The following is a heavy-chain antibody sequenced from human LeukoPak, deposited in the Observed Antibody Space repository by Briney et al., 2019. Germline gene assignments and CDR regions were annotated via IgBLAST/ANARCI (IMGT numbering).Heavy chain of an antibody. J-gene: IGHJ5*02. CDR1: GGSISSYY. CDR2: IYYSGST. Sequence: SETLSLTCTVSGGSISSYYWSWIRQPPGKGLGWIGYIYYSGSTNYNPSLKSRVTISVDTSKNQFSLKLSSVTAADTAVHYCARRRFGFDPWGQGTLVTVSS. V-gene: IGHV4-59*01. D-gene: IGHD3-16*01. CDR3: ARRRFGFDP.